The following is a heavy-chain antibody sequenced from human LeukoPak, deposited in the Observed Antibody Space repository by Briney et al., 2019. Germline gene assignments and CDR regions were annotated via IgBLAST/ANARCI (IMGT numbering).Heavy chain of an antibody. V-gene: IGHV3-30*04. CDR2: KAYDGSNK. CDR1: GFTFSSYA. Sequence: GSLRLSCAVSGFTFSSYAMHWVRQAPGKGLEWVAVKAYDGSNKNYADSVKGRFTISRDNSKNTLYLQMNSLRAEDTAVYYCARGETRGMDVWGQGTTVTVSS. J-gene: IGHJ6*02. CDR3: ARGETRGMDV.